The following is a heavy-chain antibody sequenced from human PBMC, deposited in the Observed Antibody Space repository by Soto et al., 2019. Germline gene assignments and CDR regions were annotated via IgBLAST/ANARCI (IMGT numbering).Heavy chain of an antibody. Sequence: QVQLQESGPGLVKPSQTLSLTCTVSAGSISSGTYYWNWIRQHPGKGLEWIGYMYYSGTTYYNPCHQSRLTISGDTSKNQFSLKLSSVTVADTAVYYCARGNDFRTGWFDPWGQGIMVTVSS. CDR2: MYYSGTT. CDR1: AGSISSGTYY. D-gene: IGHD4-4*01. CDR3: ARGNDFRTGWFDP. V-gene: IGHV4-31*03. J-gene: IGHJ5*02.